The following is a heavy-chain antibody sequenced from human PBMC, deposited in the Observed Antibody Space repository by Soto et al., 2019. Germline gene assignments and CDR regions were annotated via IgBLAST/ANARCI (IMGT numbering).Heavy chain of an antibody. CDR3: ATGSFTSTGGRIGYHYNAMDV. V-gene: IGHV1-69*13. D-gene: IGHD1-1*01. J-gene: IGHJ6*02. CDR2: IIPIFGPA. Sequence: SVKVSCKSSGGTFSSHSINWVRQAPGQGPDWMGGIIPIFGPANFAKKFQGRVTITADESTTTAYMELSSLTSEDTAVYYCATGSFTSTGGRIGYHYNAMDVWGQGXTVTVSS. CDR1: GGTFSSHS.